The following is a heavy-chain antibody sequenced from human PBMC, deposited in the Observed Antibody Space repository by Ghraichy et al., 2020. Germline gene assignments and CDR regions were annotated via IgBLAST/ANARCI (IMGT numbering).Heavy chain of an antibody. CDR3: LRDSRSLVWLDY. D-gene: IGHD2-8*01. Sequence: GGSLRLSCAASGFTFSRYAMHWVRQTPGKGLEWVAFISSDGNVQYYADSVKGRFTISRDNSKDTLFLQMNTLRTEDTAVYLCLRDSRSLVWLDYWGQGTLVTVSS. J-gene: IGHJ4*02. CDR2: ISSDGNVQ. V-gene: IGHV3-30-3*01. CDR1: GFTFSRYA.